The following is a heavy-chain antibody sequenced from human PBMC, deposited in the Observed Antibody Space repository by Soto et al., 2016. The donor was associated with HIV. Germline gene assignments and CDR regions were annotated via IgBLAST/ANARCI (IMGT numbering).Heavy chain of an antibody. V-gene: IGHV3-21*01. Sequence: EVQLVESGGGLVKPGGSLRLSCVVSGFTFNSYGMNWVRQTPGKGLEWVSSISGSGNYIFYADSVKGRFTISRDNAKNSLYLQMNSLRAEDTAVYYCARDLSRWEPHYYFNFGMDVWAKGPRSPSL. J-gene: IGHJ6*02. CDR3: ARDLSRWEPHYYFNFGMDV. CDR2: ISGSGNYI. D-gene: IGHD1-26*01. CDR1: GFTFNSYG.